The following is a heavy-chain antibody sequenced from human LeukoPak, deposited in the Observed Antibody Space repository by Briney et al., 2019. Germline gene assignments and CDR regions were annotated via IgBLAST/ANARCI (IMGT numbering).Heavy chain of an antibody. V-gene: IGHV4-39*01. CDR3: ARQVLEWALIVVVPAALLDY. D-gene: IGHD2-2*01. CDR1: GGSISSSSYY. J-gene: IGHJ4*02. CDR2: IYYSGST. Sequence: SSETLSLTCTVSGGSISSSSYYWGWIRQPPGKGLEWIGSIYYSGSTYYNPSLKSRVTISVDTSKSQFSLKLSSVTAADTAVYYCARQVLEWALIVVVPAALLDYWGQGTLVTVSS.